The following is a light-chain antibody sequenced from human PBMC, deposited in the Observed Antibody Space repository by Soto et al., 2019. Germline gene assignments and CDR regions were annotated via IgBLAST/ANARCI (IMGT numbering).Light chain of an antibody. J-gene: IGLJ1*01. Sequence: QSVLTHPPSASGTPGQRVTISCSGGTSSIGRNYVYWYQQLPGTAPKLVIYRNNQRPSGVPDRFSGSKSGTSASLAIRGLRSEDEADYYCAAWDDSLSGLYVFGTATKLTVL. V-gene: IGLV1-47*01. CDR3: AAWDDSLSGLYV. CDR2: RNN. CDR1: TSSIGRNY.